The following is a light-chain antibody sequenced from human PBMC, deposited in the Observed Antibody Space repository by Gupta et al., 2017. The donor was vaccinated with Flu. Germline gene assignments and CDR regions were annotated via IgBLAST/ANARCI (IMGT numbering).Light chain of an antibody. Sequence: QAVLTQPSSLSASPGASASLTCTLRSDISVDTYRIYWYQQKPGSPPQYLLNYKSDSDKQQGSGVPSRFSGSKDASANAGILLISGLQSEDESDYSCMIWNSSADVFGTGTEVTV. J-gene: IGLJ1*01. V-gene: IGLV5-45*02. CDR3: MIWNSSADV. CDR2: YKSDSDK. CDR1: SDISVDTYR.